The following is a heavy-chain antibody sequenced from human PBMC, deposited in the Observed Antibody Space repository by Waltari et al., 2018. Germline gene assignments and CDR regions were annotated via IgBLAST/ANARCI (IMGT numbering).Heavy chain of an antibody. CDR3: ARVRGTIQPPQSYWYFDL. CDR2: IYTSGST. D-gene: IGHD3-3*01. J-gene: IGHJ2*01. CDR1: GGSISSYY. V-gene: IGHV4-4*07. Sequence: QVQLQESGPGLVKPSETLSLTCTVSGGSISSYYWSWIRQPAGKGLEWIGRIYTSGSTNYTPPLKSRVTMSVDTSKNQFSLKLSSVTAADTAVYYCARVRGTIQPPQSYWYFDLWGRGTLVTVSS.